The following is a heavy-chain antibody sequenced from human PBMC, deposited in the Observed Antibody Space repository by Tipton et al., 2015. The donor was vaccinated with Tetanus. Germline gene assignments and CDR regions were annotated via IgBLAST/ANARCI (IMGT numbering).Heavy chain of an antibody. CDR1: GGSISSSSYY. J-gene: IGHJ5*02. CDR3: ARAEAIFGVVIRFGWFDP. Sequence: TLSLTCTVSGGSISSSSYYWGWIRQPPGKGLEWIGEINHSGSTNYNPSLKSRVTISVDTSKNQFSLRLSSVTAADTAVYYCARAEAIFGVVIRFGWFDPWGQGTLVTVSS. CDR2: INHSGST. V-gene: IGHV4-39*07. D-gene: IGHD3-3*01.